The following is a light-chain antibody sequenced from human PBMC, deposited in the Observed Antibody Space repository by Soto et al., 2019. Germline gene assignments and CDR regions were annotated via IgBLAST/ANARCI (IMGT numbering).Light chain of an antibody. CDR2: TAS. J-gene: IGKJ2*01. Sequence: DIQMTQSPSSLSASVGDRVTITCRASQSISNYLNWYQQKPGKAPTLLIYTASTLESGVPSRFSGSGSGTDFTLTISGLQPEDFATYYCQQSYTSPQDTFGRGTKLEIK. CDR1: QSISNY. CDR3: QQSYTSPQDT. V-gene: IGKV1-39*01.